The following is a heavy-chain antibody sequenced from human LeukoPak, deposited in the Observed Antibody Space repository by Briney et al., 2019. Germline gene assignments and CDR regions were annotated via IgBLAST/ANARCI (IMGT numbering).Heavy chain of an antibody. CDR3: ARAAYGGNPSDFDY. Sequence: PSETLSLTCTVSGGSISSYYWSWIRQPPGKGLEWIGYIYYSGSTNYNPSLKSRVTISVDTSKNQFSLKLSSVTAADTAVYYCARAAYGGNPSDFDYWGQGTLVTVPS. CDR2: IYYSGST. V-gene: IGHV4-59*01. D-gene: IGHD4-23*01. CDR1: GGSISSYY. J-gene: IGHJ4*02.